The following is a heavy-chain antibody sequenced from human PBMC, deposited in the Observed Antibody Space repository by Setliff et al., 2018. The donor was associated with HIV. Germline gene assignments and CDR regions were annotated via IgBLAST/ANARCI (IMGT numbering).Heavy chain of an antibody. CDR1: GFRFNIYA. CDR3: AKGTYSYDSSGPDY. V-gene: IGHV3-23*01. Sequence: PGGSLRLSCAASGFRFNIYAMTWVRQAPGKGLQWVSSISGSGGTTNYADSVKGRFTISRDNSKSTLYLQMNSLRDGDTALYYCAKGTYSYDSSGPDYWGQGTLVTVSS. CDR2: ISGSGGTT. D-gene: IGHD3-22*01. J-gene: IGHJ4*02.